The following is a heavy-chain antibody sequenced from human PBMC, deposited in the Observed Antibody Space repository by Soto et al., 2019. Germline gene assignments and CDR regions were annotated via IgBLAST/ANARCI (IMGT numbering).Heavy chain of an antibody. Sequence: QVQLQQWGAGLLKPSETLSLTCAVYGGSFSGYQWSWIRQTPGKGLEWIGEIKGGNINYNPSLKSRVTILLDTAKKQISMKLSSVTAADSAVYYCARGLILWFGELSRRGGYYYYMDVWGKGTTVTVSS. V-gene: IGHV4-34*01. D-gene: IGHD3-10*01. CDR3: ARGLILWFGELSRRGGYYYYMDV. CDR1: GGSFSGYQ. CDR2: IKGGNI. J-gene: IGHJ6*03.